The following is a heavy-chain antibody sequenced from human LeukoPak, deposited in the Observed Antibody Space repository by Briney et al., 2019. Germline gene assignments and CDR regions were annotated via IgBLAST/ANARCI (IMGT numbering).Heavy chain of an antibody. D-gene: IGHD3-9*01. CDR3: ARSLRHFDWLFSVDQ. J-gene: IGHJ4*02. CDR1: GFTFSSYG. CDR2: IRYDGSNK. Sequence: PGGSLRLSCAASGFTFSSYGMHWVRQAPGKGLEWVAFIRYDGSNKYYADSVKGRFTISRDNSKNTLYLQMNSLRAEDTAVYYCARSLRHFDWLFSVDQWGQGTLVTVSS. V-gene: IGHV3-30*02.